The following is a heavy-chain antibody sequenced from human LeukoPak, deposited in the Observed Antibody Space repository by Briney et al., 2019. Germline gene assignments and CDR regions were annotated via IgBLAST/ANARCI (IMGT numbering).Heavy chain of an antibody. V-gene: IGHV3-21*01. CDR3: AREYYYDTDAGNY. CDR1: GFTFSRSS. Sequence: GGSLRLSCAASGFTFSRSSMSWVRQAPGKGPEWVSSITGSGTYIYYADSVKGRFTISRDDIQRSVYLQMNSLRAEDTAVYYCAREYYYDTDAGNYWGPGTLVTVSS. CDR2: ITGSGTYI. J-gene: IGHJ4*02. D-gene: IGHD3-22*01.